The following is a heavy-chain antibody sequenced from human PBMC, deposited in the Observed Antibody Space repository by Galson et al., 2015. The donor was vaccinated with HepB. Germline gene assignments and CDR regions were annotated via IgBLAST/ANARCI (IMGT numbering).Heavy chain of an antibody. V-gene: IGHV3-30-3*01. J-gene: IGHJ4*02. Sequence: SLRLSCAASGFTFSSYAMHWVRQAPGKGLEWVAVISYDGSNKYYADSVKGRFTISRDNSKNTLYLQMNSLRAEDTAVYYCARDFRDDYVWGSYPYWGQGTLVTVSS. CDR2: ISYDGSNK. CDR1: GFTFSSYA. D-gene: IGHD3-16*02. CDR3: ARDFRDDYVWGSYPY.